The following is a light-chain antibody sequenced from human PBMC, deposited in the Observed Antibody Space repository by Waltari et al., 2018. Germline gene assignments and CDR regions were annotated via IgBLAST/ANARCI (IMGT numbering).Light chain of an antibody. J-gene: IGLJ3*02. CDR2: EDT. Sequence: QSALTQPDSVSGSPGQPITISCTGTSSYNLVSWYQQYPGEAPKVVIFEDTKRHSGVSNRVSASMSGNTAPLTISGLQAEDEAYYYCCSHTVSNTWVFGGGTKATVL. CDR1: SSYNL. V-gene: IGLV2-23*01. CDR3: CSHTVSNTWV.